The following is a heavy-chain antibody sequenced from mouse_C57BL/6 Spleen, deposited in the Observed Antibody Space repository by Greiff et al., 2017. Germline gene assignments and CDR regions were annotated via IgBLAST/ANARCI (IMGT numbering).Heavy chain of an antibody. CDR1: GYSITSGYD. CDR3: ARDMGPWFAY. CDR2: ISYSGST. Sequence: EVQLQQSGPGMVKPSQSLSLTCTVTGYSITSGYDWHWIRHFPGNKLEWMGYISYSGSTNYNPSLKSRISITHDTSKNHFFLKLNSVTTEDTATYYCARDMGPWFAYWGQGTLVTVSA. J-gene: IGHJ3*01. D-gene: IGHD4-1*01. V-gene: IGHV3-1*01.